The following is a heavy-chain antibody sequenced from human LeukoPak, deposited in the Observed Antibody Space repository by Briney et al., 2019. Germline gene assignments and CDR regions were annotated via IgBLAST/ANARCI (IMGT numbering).Heavy chain of an antibody. Sequence: PSETLSLTCAVYGGSFSGYYWSWIRQPPGKGLEWIGEINHSGSTNYNPSLKSRVTISVDTSKNQFSLKLSSVTAADTAVYYCASLLIYCSSTRCIKQWFDPWGQGTLVTVSS. CDR2: INHSGST. J-gene: IGHJ5*02. D-gene: IGHD2-2*01. CDR1: GGSFSGYY. V-gene: IGHV4-34*01. CDR3: ASLLIYCSSTRCIKQWFDP.